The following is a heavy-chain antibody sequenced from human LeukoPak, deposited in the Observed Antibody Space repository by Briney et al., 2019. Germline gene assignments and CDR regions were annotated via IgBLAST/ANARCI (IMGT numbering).Heavy chain of an antibody. CDR1: GYTLSDYY. V-gene: IGHV1-46*01. D-gene: IGHD5-18*01. Sequence: ASVKVSCKTSGYTLSDYYIHRGRQAPGQGVEWVGIINPSGGSTSYAQKFQGRVTMTRDTSTSTVYMELSSLRSEDTAVYYCARDPSRGYSYGGLAWGQGTLVTVSS. CDR3: ARDPSRGYSYGGLA. CDR2: INPSGGST. J-gene: IGHJ5*02.